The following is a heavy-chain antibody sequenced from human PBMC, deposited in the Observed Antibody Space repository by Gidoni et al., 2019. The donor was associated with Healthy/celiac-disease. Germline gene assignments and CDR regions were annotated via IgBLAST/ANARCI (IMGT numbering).Heavy chain of an antibody. J-gene: IGHJ4*02. Sequence: EVQLVESGGGLVQPGGSPRLSCAALGFTFSSYSMNWVRQAPGKGLEWVSYISSSSSTIYYADSVKGRFTISRDNDKNSLYLQMNSLRAEDTAVYYCARAGEGSSWIFDYWGQGTLVTVSS. CDR1: GFTFSSYS. CDR3: ARAGEGSSWIFDY. V-gene: IGHV3-48*01. CDR2: ISSSSSTI. D-gene: IGHD6-13*01.